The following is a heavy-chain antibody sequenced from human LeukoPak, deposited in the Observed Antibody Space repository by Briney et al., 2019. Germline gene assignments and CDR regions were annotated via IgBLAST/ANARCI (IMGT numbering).Heavy chain of an antibody. J-gene: IGHJ3*02. D-gene: IGHD1-26*01. CDR3: ATDRIVGATVAFDI. V-gene: IGHV1-24*01. CDR1: GYTLTELS. CDR2: FDPEDGET. Sequence: ASVKVSCKVSGYTLTELSMHWVRQAPGKGVEWMGGFDPEDGETIYAQKFQGRVTMTEDTSTDTAYMELSSLRSEDTAVYYCATDRIVGATVAFDIWGQGTMVTVSS.